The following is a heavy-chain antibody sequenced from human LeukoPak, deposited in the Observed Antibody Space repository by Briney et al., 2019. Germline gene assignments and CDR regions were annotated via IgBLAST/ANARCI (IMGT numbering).Heavy chain of an antibody. D-gene: IGHD3-9*01. CDR1: GYTFTGYH. CDR3: ARDGLLDDILTGYYYYGMDV. CDR2: INPNSGGT. J-gene: IGHJ6*02. Sequence: ASVKVSCKASGYTFTGYHMHWVRQAPGQGLEWMGWINPNSGGTNYAQNFQGRVTMTRDTSISTAYMELRSLRSDDTAVYYCARDGLLDDILTGYYYYGMDVWGQGTTVTVSS. V-gene: IGHV1-2*02.